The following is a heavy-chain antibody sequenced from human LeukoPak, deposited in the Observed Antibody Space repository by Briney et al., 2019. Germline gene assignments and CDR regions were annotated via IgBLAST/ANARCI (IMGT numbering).Heavy chain of an antibody. CDR3: ASLWAGYYAPY. Sequence: GASVKVSCKASGGTFSSYAISWVRQAPGQGLEWMGGIIPIFGTANYAQKFQGRVTITTDESTSTAYMELSSLRSEDTAVYYCASLWAGYYAPYWGQGTLVTVSS. CDR1: GGTFSSYA. D-gene: IGHD3/OR15-3a*01. J-gene: IGHJ4*02. CDR2: IIPIFGTA. V-gene: IGHV1-69*05.